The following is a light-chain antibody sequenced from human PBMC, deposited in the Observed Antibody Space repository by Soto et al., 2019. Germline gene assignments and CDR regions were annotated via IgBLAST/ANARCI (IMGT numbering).Light chain of an antibody. Sequence: EIVMTQSAATLSVSPGERATLSCRASQSVSSNLAWYQQKHGQAPRLLIYGASTRATGIPARFSGSGSGTEFTLTLSSLQSEDFAVYYCQQYNNWPRTFGQGTKV. CDR3: QQYNNWPRT. CDR1: QSVSSN. J-gene: IGKJ1*01. CDR2: GAS. V-gene: IGKV3-15*01.